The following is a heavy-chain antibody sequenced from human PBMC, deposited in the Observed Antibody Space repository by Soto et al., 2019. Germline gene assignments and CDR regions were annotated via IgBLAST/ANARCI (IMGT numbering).Heavy chain of an antibody. J-gene: IGHJ5*02. CDR1: GGSVSSGSYY. CDR2: IYYSGRT. Sequence: SETLSLTCTVSGGSVSSGSYYWSWIRQPPGKGLEWIGYIYYSGRTNYNPPLKSRVTISVDTSKNQFSLKLSSVTAADTAVYYCARETDCSGGSCYSRGDWFDPWGQGTLVTVSS. CDR3: ARETDCSGGSCYSRGDWFDP. D-gene: IGHD2-15*01. V-gene: IGHV4-61*01.